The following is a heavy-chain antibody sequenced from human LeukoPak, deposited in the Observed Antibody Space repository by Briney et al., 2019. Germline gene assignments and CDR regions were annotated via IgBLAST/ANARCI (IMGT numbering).Heavy chain of an antibody. D-gene: IGHD5-12*01. V-gene: IGHV5-51*01. CDR3: ARLGYSGYDLGDFDY. Sequence: GESLKISCKGSGYSFTSYWIGWVRQMPGKGLEWMGIIYPGDSDTRYSPSFQGQVTISAGKSISTAYLQWSSLKASDTAMYYCARLGYSGYDLGDFDYWGQGTLVTVSS. CDR2: IYPGDSDT. J-gene: IGHJ4*02. CDR1: GYSFTSYW.